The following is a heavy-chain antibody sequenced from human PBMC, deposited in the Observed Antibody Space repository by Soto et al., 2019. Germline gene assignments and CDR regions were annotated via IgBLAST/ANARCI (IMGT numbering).Heavy chain of an antibody. CDR2: IYFSGET. CDR1: ADSLTRGSYY. J-gene: IGHJ4*02. CDR3: ARGLQVYGTYYFGH. V-gene: IGHV4-61*01. Sequence: PSETLSLTCTVSADSLTRGSYYWTWIRQPPGKGLEWIGEIYFSGETKYNPSLNSRASISIDTSRNQFSLRLTSVSAADTAGYFCARGLQVYGTYYFGHWGQGILVTVSS. D-gene: IGHD2-8*01.